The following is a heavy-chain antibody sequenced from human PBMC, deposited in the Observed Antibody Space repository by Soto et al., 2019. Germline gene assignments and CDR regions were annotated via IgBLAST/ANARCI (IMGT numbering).Heavy chain of an antibody. CDR3: ARTQTRGPPSPAFDI. CDR2: ISSSSSTI. CDR1: GFTFSSYS. V-gene: IGHV3-48*01. J-gene: IGHJ3*02. Sequence: GGSLRLSCAASGFTFSSYSMNWVRQAPGKGLEWVSYISSSSSTIYYADSVKGRFTISRDNAKNSLYLQMNSLRAEDTAVYYCARTQTRGPPSPAFDIWGQGTMVTVSS. D-gene: IGHD4-17*01.